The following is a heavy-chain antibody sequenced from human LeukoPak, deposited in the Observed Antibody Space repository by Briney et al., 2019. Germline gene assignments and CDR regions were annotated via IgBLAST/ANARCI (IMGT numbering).Heavy chain of an antibody. Sequence: GGSLRLSCAAPGFTFSSYSMNWVRQAPGKGLEWVSSISSSSSYIYYADSVKGRFTISRDNAKNSLYLQMNSLRAEDTAVYYCARDSPAAEYFQHWGQGTLVTVSS. CDR1: GFTFSSYS. CDR3: ARDSPAAEYFQH. V-gene: IGHV3-21*01. D-gene: IGHD2-2*01. CDR2: ISSSSSYI. J-gene: IGHJ1*01.